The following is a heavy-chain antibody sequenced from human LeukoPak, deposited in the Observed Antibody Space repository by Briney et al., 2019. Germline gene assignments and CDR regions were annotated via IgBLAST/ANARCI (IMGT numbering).Heavy chain of an antibody. CDR3: ARSQQQLVHYYYYYYMDV. J-gene: IGHJ6*03. Sequence: SETLSLTCTVSGGSISSYYWSWIRQPPGKGLEWIGYIYYSGSTNYNPSLKSRVTISVDTSKNQFSLKLSSVTAADTAVYYCARSQQQLVHYYYYYYMDVWGKGTTVTVSS. CDR2: IYYSGST. D-gene: IGHD6-13*01. CDR1: GGSISSYY. V-gene: IGHV4-59*01.